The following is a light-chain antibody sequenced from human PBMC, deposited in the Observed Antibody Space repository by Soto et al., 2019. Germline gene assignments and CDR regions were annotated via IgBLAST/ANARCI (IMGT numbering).Light chain of an antibody. J-gene: IGKJ1*01. CDR3: QQYGSSGT. CDR1: QSVRNNY. Sequence: EIVLTQSPGTLSLSPGERATLSCRASQSVRNNYLAWYQQRPGQAPRLLIYAASSRATGIPDRFSGSGPGTDFTLTISRLEPEDFAVYYCQQYGSSGTFGQGTKVDIK. V-gene: IGKV3-20*01. CDR2: AAS.